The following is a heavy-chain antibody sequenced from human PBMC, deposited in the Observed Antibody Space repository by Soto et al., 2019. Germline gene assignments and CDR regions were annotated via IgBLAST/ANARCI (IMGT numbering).Heavy chain of an antibody. CDR3: AKEDFLTPGPFGH. J-gene: IGHJ4*02. CDR2: ILPIFGPP. D-gene: IGHD3-9*01. V-gene: IGHV1-69*01. CDR1: GGTATNYG. Sequence: QVQLVQSGAEVKRPGSSVKVSCTSSGGTATNYGISWVRQAPGQGLEWMGGILPIFGPPNYAQKFQDRLTITADETTSTTYMELSSLTSEDTAIYYCAKEDFLTPGPFGHWGQGTLVTVSS.